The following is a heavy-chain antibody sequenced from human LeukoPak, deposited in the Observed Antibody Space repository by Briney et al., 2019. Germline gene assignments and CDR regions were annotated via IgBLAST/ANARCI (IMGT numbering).Heavy chain of an antibody. J-gene: IGHJ4*02. CDR3: ARDNWSSGWYSPHFDC. D-gene: IGHD6-19*01. Sequence: PSETLSLTCTVPGGSISSYYWSWIRQPAGKGLEWMARIYTSGSTNYNPSLKSRVTMSVDTSKNQFSLRLSSVTAADTAVYYCARDNWSSGWYSPHFDCWGQGTLVTVSS. CDR1: GGSISSYY. V-gene: IGHV4-4*07. CDR2: IYTSGST.